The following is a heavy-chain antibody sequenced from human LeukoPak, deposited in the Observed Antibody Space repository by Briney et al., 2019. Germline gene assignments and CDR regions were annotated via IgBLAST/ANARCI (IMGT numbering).Heavy chain of an antibody. J-gene: IGHJ3*02. V-gene: IGHV3-49*03. Sequence: SLRLSCTASGFTFGDYAMSWFRQAPGKGLEWVGFIRSKAYGGTTEYAASVKGRFTISRDDSKSIAYLQMNSLKTEDTAVYYCTTGHYYDSSGYYYDAFDIWGQGTMVTVSS. CDR3: TTGHYYDSSGYYYDAFDI. CDR1: GFTFGDYA. D-gene: IGHD3-22*01. CDR2: IRSKAYGGTT.